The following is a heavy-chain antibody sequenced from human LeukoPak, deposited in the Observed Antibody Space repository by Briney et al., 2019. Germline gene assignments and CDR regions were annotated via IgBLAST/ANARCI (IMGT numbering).Heavy chain of an antibody. Sequence: GGSLRLSCAASGFAASGFTFSTFGMHWVRQAPGKGLEWVSYISSSGNTIYYADSVKGRFTISRDNAKNSLYLQMNSLRAEDTAVYYCARGARVGNYMDVWGKGTTVTISS. D-gene: IGHD2-15*01. CDR3: ARGARVGNYMDV. V-gene: IGHV3-48*04. J-gene: IGHJ6*03. CDR1: GFAASGFTFSTFG. CDR2: ISSSGNTI.